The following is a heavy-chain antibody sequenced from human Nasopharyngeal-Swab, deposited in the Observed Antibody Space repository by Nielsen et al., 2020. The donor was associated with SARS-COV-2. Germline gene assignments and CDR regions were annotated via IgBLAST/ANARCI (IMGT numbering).Heavy chain of an antibody. CDR3: ARGREKLA. CDR1: GLTFSSYA. V-gene: IGHV3-30-3*01. D-gene: IGHD1-26*01. J-gene: IGHJ5*02. Sequence: GGSLRLSCAASGLTFSSYAMHWVRQAPGKGLEWVAVISYDGSNKYYADSVKGRFTISRDNSKNTLYLQMNSLRAEDTAVYYCARGREKLAWGQGTLVTVSS. CDR2: ISYDGSNK.